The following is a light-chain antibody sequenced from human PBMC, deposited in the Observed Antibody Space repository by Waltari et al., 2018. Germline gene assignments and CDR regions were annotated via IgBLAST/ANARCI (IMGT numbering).Light chain of an antibody. Sequence: SCRASQIVGKSLAWYQHKPGQAPRLLIYDASSRATGIPDRFSGSGSGTDFSLTISRLEPEDFSVYYCQHYVTLPATFGQGTKVEV. J-gene: IGKJ1*01. CDR3: QHYVTLPAT. CDR2: DAS. V-gene: IGKV3-20*01. CDR1: QIVGKS.